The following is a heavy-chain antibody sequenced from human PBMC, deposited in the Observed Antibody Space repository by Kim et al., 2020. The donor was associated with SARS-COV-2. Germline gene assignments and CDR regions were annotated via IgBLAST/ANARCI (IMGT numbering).Heavy chain of an antibody. V-gene: IGHV3-53*04. D-gene: IGHD3-3*01. Sequence: KGRFTISRHNSKNTLYLQMNSLRAEDTVVYYCARGHYDFWSGYGYYYMDVWGKGTTVTVSS. J-gene: IGHJ6*03. CDR3: ARGHYDFWSGYGYYYMDV.